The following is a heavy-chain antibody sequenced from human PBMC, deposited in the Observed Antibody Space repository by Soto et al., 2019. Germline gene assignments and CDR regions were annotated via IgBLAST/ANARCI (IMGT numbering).Heavy chain of an antibody. CDR3: ARPPLPGIVVPGGYNYHDGLDV. J-gene: IGHJ6*02. CDR1: GIGFTSYW. Sequence: GEALKGSGKGTGIGFTSYWVGWVRQIPGKGLEWMGIIYPGDSETKYSPSFEGQVTISADKSTNTAYLQWSSLKASDAAMYYCARPPLPGIVVPGGYNYHDGLDVWGQGTPVTVSS. CDR2: IYPGDSET. D-gene: IGHD6-19*01. V-gene: IGHV5-51*01.